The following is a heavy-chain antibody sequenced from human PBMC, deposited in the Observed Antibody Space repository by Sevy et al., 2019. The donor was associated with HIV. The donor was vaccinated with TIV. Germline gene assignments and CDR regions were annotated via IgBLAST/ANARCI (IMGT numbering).Heavy chain of an antibody. Sequence: ASVKVSCKDSGYTFTIHAIHWVRQAPGQRLQWMAWINTANDERKYSQKFQGRITITTDASASTAYMELSSLRSDDTAVYYCAREYSEHYYASSDYYTLAIFSDSWGQGTLVTVSS. D-gene: IGHD3-22*01. CDR2: INTANDER. CDR3: AREYSEHYYASSDYYTLAIFSDS. J-gene: IGHJ4*02. V-gene: IGHV1-3*04. CDR1: GYTFTIHA.